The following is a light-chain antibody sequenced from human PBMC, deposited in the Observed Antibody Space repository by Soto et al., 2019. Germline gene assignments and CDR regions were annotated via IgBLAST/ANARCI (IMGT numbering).Light chain of an antibody. V-gene: IGKV3-20*01. CDR3: QQYGSSRRT. CDR1: QSLNSDY. J-gene: IGKJ1*01. Sequence: IVLTQSPGTLSLSPGERATLSCRASQSLNSDYLAWYQQKPGQAPRLLIYGASTRATGIPDRFSGRGSGTDFTLTISRLEPEDFAVYYCQQYGSSRRTFGQGTKVEIK. CDR2: GAS.